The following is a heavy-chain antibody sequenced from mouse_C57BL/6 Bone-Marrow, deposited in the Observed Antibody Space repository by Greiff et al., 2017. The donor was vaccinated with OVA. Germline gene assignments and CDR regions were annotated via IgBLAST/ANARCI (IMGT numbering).Heavy chain of an antibody. D-gene: IGHD3-2*02. Sequence: VQLQQSGPELVKPGASVKISCKASGYTFTDYYMNWVKQSHGKSLEWIGDINPNNGGTSYNQKFKGKATLTVDKSSSTAYMELRSLTSEDSAVYYCASRDSSGRDYWGQGTTLTVSS. CDR1: GYTFTDYY. J-gene: IGHJ2*01. CDR3: ASRDSSGRDY. V-gene: IGHV1-26*01. CDR2: INPNNGGT.